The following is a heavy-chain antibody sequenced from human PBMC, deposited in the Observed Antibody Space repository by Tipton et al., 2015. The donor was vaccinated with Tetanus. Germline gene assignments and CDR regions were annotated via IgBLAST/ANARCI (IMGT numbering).Heavy chain of an antibody. CDR1: GYTFTSYY. D-gene: IGHD3-10*01. J-gene: IGHJ5*02. Sequence: QVQLVQSGAEVKKPGASVKVSCKASGYTFTSYYMHWVRQAPGQGLEWMGIINPSGGSTSYAQKFQGRVTMTRDTSTSTVYMELSSLRSEDTAAYYCARGESDVLLWFGELFSWFDPWGQGTLVTVSS. CDR3: ARGESDVLLWFGELFSWFDP. CDR2: INPSGGST. V-gene: IGHV1-46*01.